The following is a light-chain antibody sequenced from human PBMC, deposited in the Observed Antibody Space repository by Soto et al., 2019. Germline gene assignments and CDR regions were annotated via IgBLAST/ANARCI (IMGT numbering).Light chain of an antibody. V-gene: IGLV3-25*02. CDR1: ALPKQY. CDR3: QSADSSGTYVV. CDR2: KDS. Sequence: FELTQPPSVSVSPGQTARITCTGDALPKQYAYWYQQKPGQAPVLVIYKDSERPSGIPERFSGSSSGTTVTLTISGVQAEDEADYYCQSADSSGTYVVFGGGTQLPS. J-gene: IGLJ2*01.